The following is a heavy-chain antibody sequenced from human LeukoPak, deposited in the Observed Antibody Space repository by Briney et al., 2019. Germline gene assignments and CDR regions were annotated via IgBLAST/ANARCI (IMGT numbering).Heavy chain of an antibody. Sequence: SGGSLRLSCAASGFTFSSYAMSWVRQAPGKGLEWVSGISDDGYSTYYADSVKGRFTISRDTSKNALYLQMNSLRVEDTAVYYCAKVGQNYDILTYYFDYWGQGTLVTVSS. V-gene: IGHV3-23*01. CDR1: GFTFSSYA. CDR3: AKVGQNYDILTYYFDY. J-gene: IGHJ4*02. CDR2: ISDDGYST. D-gene: IGHD3-9*01.